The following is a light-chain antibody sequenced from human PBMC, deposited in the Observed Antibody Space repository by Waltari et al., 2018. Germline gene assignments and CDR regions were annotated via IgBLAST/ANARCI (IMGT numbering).Light chain of an antibody. CDR2: EVI. J-gene: IGLJ3*02. Sequence: QSALTQPASVSGSPGQSITISCTGTSNNFGSYDLVSWSQFRPGGVPKFRIYEVIKRSSGVLDRFAGSKSDNTASLTISRLQAEDEAAYYCCSYAASAPTLVFGGGTNLTVL. CDR1: SNNFGSYDL. CDR3: CSYAASAPTLV. V-gene: IGLV2-23*02.